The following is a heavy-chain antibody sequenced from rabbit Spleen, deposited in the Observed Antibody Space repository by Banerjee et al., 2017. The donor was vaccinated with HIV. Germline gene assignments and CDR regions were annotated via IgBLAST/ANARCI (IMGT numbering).Heavy chain of an antibody. D-gene: IGHD8-1*01. CDR3: ARDAGTSFSTYGMDL. V-gene: IGHV1S40*01. Sequence: QSLEEPGGGLAKPGASLPLTCKASGFSFASGYAMCWVRQAPGKGLEWVACVYAGSSGGTYSATWAKGRFTVSKTSSTTVTLQMTSLTVADTATYFCARDAGTSFSTYGMDLWGPGTLVTVS. J-gene: IGHJ6*01. CDR1: GFSFASGYA. CDR2: VYAGSSGGT.